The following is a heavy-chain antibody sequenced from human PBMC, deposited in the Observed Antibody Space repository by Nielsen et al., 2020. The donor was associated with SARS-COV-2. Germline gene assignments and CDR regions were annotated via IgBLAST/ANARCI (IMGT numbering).Heavy chain of an antibody. CDR2: ISGSSGYI. V-gene: IGHV3-21*06. CDR3: AKNYGDYVRGDALGI. D-gene: IGHD4-17*01. CDR1: GFRFTSYR. Sequence: GALRLSCAASGFRFTSYRMNWVRQAPGKGLEWVSTISGSSGYIYYADSVKGRFTISRDNAKNSLYLEMNSLRAEDTAVYYCAKNYGDYVRGDALGIWGQGTTVTVSS. J-gene: IGHJ3*02.